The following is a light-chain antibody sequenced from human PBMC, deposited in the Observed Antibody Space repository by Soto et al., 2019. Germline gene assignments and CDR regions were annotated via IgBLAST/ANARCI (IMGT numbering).Light chain of an antibody. V-gene: IGKV1-5*03. CDR2: KAS. CDR3: QHYNSYSEA. CDR1: QTISSW. J-gene: IGKJ1*01. Sequence: DIQMTQSPSTLSGSVGDRVTITCRASQTISSWLAWDQQTPGKAPKLLIYKASTLKSGVPSRFSGSGSGTEFTLTISSLQPDDFATYYCQHYNSYSEAFGQGTKVDIK.